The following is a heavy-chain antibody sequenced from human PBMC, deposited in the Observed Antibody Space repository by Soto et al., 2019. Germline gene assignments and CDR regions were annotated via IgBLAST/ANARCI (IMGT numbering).Heavy chain of an antibody. J-gene: IGHJ6*02. Sequence: QVQLVQSGAEVKKPGASVKGSCKASGYTFTSYGISWVRQAPGQGLEWMGWISALNGNTNYAQKHQGRVTMTTDTSTSKAYMELMSRRSDDTAAYYSASVKYSPPYYAYYGREDWGQGTTVTVSS. V-gene: IGHV1-18*01. CDR1: GYTFTSYG. CDR3: ASVKYSPPYYAYYGRED. D-gene: IGHD5-18*01. CDR2: ISALNGNT.